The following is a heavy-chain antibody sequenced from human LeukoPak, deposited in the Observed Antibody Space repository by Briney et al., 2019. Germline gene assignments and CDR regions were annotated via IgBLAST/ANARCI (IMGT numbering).Heavy chain of an antibody. CDR3: ATVLSGSQDY. J-gene: IGHJ4*02. D-gene: IGHD1-26*01. V-gene: IGHV3-23*01. Sequence: GGSLRLSCAASGFTFSGHAMSWVRQAPGKGLNWLSTITGGAENTYYAGSVKGRFTISRDNSKNTVYLQMDSLRVEDTAVYYCATVLSGSQDYWGQGTLVTVFS. CDR2: ITGGAENT. CDR1: GFTFSGHA.